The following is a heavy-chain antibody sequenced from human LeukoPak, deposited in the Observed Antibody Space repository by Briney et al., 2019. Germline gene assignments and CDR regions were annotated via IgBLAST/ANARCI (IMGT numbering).Heavy chain of an antibody. Sequence: PGRSLRLSCAASGFTFSSYAMHWVRQAPGRGLEWVAVISYDGSNKYYADSVKGRFTISRDNSKNTLYLQMNSLRGEDTALYYCARDTSPRIAAIYYDAFDIWGQGTMVTVSS. CDR3: ARDTSPRIAAIYYDAFDI. J-gene: IGHJ3*02. V-gene: IGHV3-30-3*01. CDR2: ISYDGSNK. D-gene: IGHD6-13*01. CDR1: GFTFSSYA.